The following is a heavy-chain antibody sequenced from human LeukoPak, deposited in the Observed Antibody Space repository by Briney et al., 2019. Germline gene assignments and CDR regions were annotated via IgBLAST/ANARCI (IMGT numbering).Heavy chain of an antibody. V-gene: IGHV4-59*01. Sequence: PSETLSLTCTVSGGSISSYYWSWIRQPPGKGLGWIGYIYYSGGTNYNPSLKSRVTISVDTSKNQFSLKLSSVTAADTAVYDCARVAAAGTLQHWGQGTLVSVSS. CDR3: ARVAAAGTLQH. CDR2: IYYSGGT. J-gene: IGHJ1*01. CDR1: GGSISSYY. D-gene: IGHD6-13*01.